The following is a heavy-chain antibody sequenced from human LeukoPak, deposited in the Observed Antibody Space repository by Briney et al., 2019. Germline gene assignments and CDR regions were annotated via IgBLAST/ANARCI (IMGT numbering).Heavy chain of an antibody. J-gene: IGHJ4*02. D-gene: IGHD3-3*01. CDR3: ASGYDFWSGYLDY. CDR2: IYTSGST. V-gene: IGHV4-61*02. Sequence: TSETLSLTCTVSGGSISSGSYYWSWIRQPAGKGLEWIGRIYTSGSTNYNPSLKSRVTISVDTSKNQFSLKLSSVTAADTAVHYCASGYDFWSGYLDYWGQGTLVTVSS. CDR1: GGSISSGSYY.